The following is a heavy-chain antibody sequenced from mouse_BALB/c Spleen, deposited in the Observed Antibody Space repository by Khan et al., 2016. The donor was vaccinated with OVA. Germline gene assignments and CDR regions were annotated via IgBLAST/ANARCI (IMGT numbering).Heavy chain of an antibody. J-gene: IGHJ4*01. CDR3: SRNTHINTTVLYY. Sequence: VKLLESGPGLVAPSQSLSITCTVSGFSLTSYGVPWVRQPPGKGLEWLVVIWSDGKTTYNSNLKSRLSISKENYKSQVFLKLNSLQTDDTAMFYGSRNTHINTTVLYYGGQGTAVTV. V-gene: IGHV2-6*02. CDR1: GFSLTSYG. CDR2: IWSDGKT. D-gene: IGHD1-1*01.